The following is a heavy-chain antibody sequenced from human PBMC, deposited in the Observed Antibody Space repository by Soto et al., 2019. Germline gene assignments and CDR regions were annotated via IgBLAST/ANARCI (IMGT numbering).Heavy chain of an antibody. J-gene: IGHJ4*02. D-gene: IGHD3-22*01. CDR1: GSTFSSYG. V-gene: IGHV3-48*04. CDR3: ARGRYYYDASGYDY. Sequence: TGGSLRLSCAASGSTFSSYGMHWVRQAPGKGLEWVSHISSTGRSIYFADSVKGRFTIYRDNAKNSLSLQMNSLRVEDSAVYYCARGRYYYDASGYDYWGPGTLVTVSS. CDR2: ISSTGRSI.